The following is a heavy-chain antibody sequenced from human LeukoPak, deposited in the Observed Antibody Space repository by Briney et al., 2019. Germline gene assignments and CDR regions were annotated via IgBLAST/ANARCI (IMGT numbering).Heavy chain of an antibody. D-gene: IGHD3-3*01. CDR1: GFTFSSSS. J-gene: IGHJ4*02. V-gene: IGHV3-21*01. CDR3: ATSDDLWSGMDN. CDR2: ISSSSSYI. Sequence: PGGSLRLSCAVSGFTFSSSSMNWVRQAPGKGLEWASSISSSSSYIYYADSVKGRFTISRDNAKNSLNLQMDSLRADDTAVYYCATSDDLWSGMDNWGQGTLVTVSS.